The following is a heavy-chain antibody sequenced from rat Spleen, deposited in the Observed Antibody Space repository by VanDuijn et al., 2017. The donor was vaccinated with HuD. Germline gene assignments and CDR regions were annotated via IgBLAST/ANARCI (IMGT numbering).Heavy chain of an antibody. CDR2: LSYDGSST. J-gene: IGHJ2*01. CDR3: ARRHYGYTDYFDY. V-gene: IGHV5-29*01. Sequence: EVQLVESGGGLVQPGRSLKLSCAASGFTFSDYGMAWVRQAPTKGLEWVATLSYDGSSTYYRDSVKGRFTISRDNRKSTLYLQMDSLRSEDTATYYCARRHYGYTDYFDYWGQGVMVTVSS. CDR1: GFTFSDYG. D-gene: IGHD1-9*01.